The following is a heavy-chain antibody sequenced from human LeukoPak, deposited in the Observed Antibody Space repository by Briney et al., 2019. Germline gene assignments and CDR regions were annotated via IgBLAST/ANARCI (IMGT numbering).Heavy chain of an antibody. Sequence: GASVKVSCKASGGTFSSYAISWVRQAPGQGLEWMGGIIPIFGTANYAQKFQGRVTITADESTSTAYMELSSLRSEDTAVYYCARDLVAGYCSGGSCYYWFDPWGQGTLVTVSS. CDR1: GGTFSSYA. CDR2: IIPIFGTA. D-gene: IGHD2-15*01. V-gene: IGHV1-69*13. CDR3: ARDLVAGYCSGGSCYYWFDP. J-gene: IGHJ5*02.